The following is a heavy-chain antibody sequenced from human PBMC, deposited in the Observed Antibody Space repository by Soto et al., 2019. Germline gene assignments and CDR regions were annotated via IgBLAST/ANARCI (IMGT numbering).Heavy chain of an antibody. CDR1: GDSVSSNSAA. V-gene: IGHV6-1*01. D-gene: IGHD3-16*01. J-gene: IGHJ6*02. CDR3: ARDAATLDYSGYYGMDV. CDR2: TYYRSKWYN. Sequence: SQTLSLTCAISGDSVSSNSAAWNWIRQSPSRGLEWLGRTYYRSKWYNDYAVSVKSRITINPDTSKNQFSLQLNSVTPEDTAVYYCARDAATLDYSGYYGMDVWGQGTTVTVSS.